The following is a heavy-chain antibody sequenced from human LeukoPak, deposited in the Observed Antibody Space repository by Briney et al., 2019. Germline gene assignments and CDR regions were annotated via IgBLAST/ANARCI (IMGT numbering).Heavy chain of an antibody. CDR3: AKRDRAVAGYFDY. J-gene: IGHJ4*02. D-gene: IGHD6-19*01. Sequence: GGSLRLSCLTSGFTFSSYAMSWVRQAPGKGLEWVSAISGSGGSTYYADSVKGRFTISRDNSKNTLYVQMNSLRAEDTAVYYCAKRDRAVAGYFDYWGQGTLVTVSS. V-gene: IGHV3-23*01. CDR1: GFTFSSYA. CDR2: ISGSGGST.